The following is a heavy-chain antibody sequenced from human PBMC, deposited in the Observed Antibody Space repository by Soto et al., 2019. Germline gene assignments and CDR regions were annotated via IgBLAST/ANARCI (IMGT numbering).Heavy chain of an antibody. Sequence: SETLSLTCTVSGGSISSSSYYWGWIRQPPGKGLEWIGSIYYSGSTYYNPSLKSRVTMSVDTSKNQFSLKLSSVTAADTAVHYCARGTRLGLFDYWGQGTLVTVSS. CDR3: ARGTRLGLFDY. CDR2: IYYSGST. D-gene: IGHD3-9*01. CDR1: GGSISSSSYY. J-gene: IGHJ4*02. V-gene: IGHV4-39*07.